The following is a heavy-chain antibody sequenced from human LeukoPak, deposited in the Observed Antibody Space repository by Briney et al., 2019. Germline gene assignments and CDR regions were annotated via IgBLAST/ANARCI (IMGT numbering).Heavy chain of an antibody. D-gene: IGHD3-10*02. CDR2: ISSGGSTI. Sequence: GGSLRLSCAASGFTFSSYEMNWVRQAPGKGLEWVSYISSGGSTIYSADSVKGRFTISRDNAKNSLYLQMNSLRAEDTAVYYCAELGITMIGGVWGKGTTVTISS. CDR3: AELGITMIGGV. J-gene: IGHJ6*04. V-gene: IGHV3-48*03. CDR1: GFTFSSYE.